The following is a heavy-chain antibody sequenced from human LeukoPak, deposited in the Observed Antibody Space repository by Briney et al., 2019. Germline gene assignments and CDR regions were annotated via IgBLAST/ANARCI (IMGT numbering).Heavy chain of an antibody. V-gene: IGHV3-15*07. CDR3: STTYYYDSSEGY. CDR1: GLTVTNAW. CDR2: IASKTDGGTT. Sequence: PGGSLRLSCSASGLTVTNAWMNWVRQAPGEGLDWVGRIASKTDGGTTDYAAPVKGRLTISRDDSKNTLYLQMNSLKTEDTAVYYCSTTYYYDSSEGYWGQGTLVTVSS. J-gene: IGHJ4*02. D-gene: IGHD3-22*01.